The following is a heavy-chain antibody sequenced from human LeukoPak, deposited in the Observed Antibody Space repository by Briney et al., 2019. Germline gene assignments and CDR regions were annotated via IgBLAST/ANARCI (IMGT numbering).Heavy chain of an antibody. V-gene: IGHV4-38-2*01. CDR3: ARQEVGYSSRGSPYYFDY. J-gene: IGHJ4*02. CDR2: IYHSGST. CDR1: GYSISSGYY. D-gene: IGHD6-13*01. Sequence: SETLSLTCAVSGYSISSGYYWGWIRQPPGKGLEWIGSIYHSGSTYYNPSLKSRVTISVAASKNQFSLKLSSVTAADTAVYYCARQEVGYSSRGSPYYFDYWGQGTLVTVSS.